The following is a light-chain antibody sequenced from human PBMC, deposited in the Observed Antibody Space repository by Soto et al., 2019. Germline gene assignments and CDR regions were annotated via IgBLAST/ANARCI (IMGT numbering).Light chain of an antibody. J-gene: IGKJ1*01. V-gene: IGKV1-17*03. CDR3: LQHNRYPWT. Sequence: DIQMTQSPSTLSASVGDRVTITCRTSQDITSYLVWFQQKPGKVPERLIYGATNLQSGVPSRFSGSGSGTEFTLTISSLQPEDFATYYCLQHNRYPWTFGQG. CDR2: GAT. CDR1: QDITSY.